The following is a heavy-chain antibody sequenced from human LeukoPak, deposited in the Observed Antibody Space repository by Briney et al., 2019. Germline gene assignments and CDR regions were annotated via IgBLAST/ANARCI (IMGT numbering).Heavy chain of an antibody. J-gene: IGHJ4*02. CDR2: ISSGRTI. CDR1: GFTFSSYE. D-gene: IGHD6-19*01. Sequence: GGSLRLSCAASGFTFSSYEMNWVRQAPGKGLEWVSYISSGRTIYYADSVKGRFTISRDNAKNSLYLQMNSLRAEDAAFYYCARVKGSGWYYFDSWGQGTLVTVSS. CDR3: ARVKGSGWYYFDS. V-gene: IGHV3-48*03.